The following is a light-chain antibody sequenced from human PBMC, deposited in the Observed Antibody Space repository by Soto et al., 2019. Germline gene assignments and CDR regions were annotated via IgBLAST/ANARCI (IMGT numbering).Light chain of an antibody. CDR3: NSYAGSNNGG. CDR2: EVS. CDR1: SSDGGGYNY. Sequence: QSALTQPASVSGSPGKSITISCTGTSSDGGGYNYVSWYQHHPGKAPKLMIDEVSKRPSGVPDRFSGSKSGDTASLTVSGRQAEDEADYYCNSYAGSNNGGCGGGTKVTGL. J-gene: IGLJ3*02. V-gene: IGLV2-8*01.